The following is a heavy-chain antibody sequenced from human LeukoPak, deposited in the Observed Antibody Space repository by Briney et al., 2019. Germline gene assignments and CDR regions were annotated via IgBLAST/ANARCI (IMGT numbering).Heavy chain of an antibody. V-gene: IGHV4-34*01. CDR3: ASFYGPYDY. CDR2: INHSGST. J-gene: IGHJ4*02. Sequence: PSETLSLTCAVYGGSFSGYYWSWIRQPPGKGLEWIGEINHSGSTNYNPSLKSRVTISVDTSKNQFSLKLSSVTAADTAVYYCASFYGPYDYWGQGTLVTVYS. D-gene: IGHD2/OR15-2a*01. CDR1: GGSFSGYY.